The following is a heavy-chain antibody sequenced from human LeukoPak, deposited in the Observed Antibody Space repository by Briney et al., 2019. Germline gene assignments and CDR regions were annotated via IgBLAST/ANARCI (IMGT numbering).Heavy chain of an antibody. J-gene: IGHJ4*02. V-gene: IGHV3-30*02. CDR1: GFTFSSYG. D-gene: IGHD2-21*01. CDR2: IRYDGSNK. Sequence: GGSLRLSCAASGFTFSSYGMHWVRQAPGKGLEWVAFIRYDGSNKYYADSVKGGFTISRDNSKNTLYMQMNSLRAEDTAVYYCAKDPIGGETHFDYWGQGTLVTVSS. CDR3: AKDPIGGETHFDY.